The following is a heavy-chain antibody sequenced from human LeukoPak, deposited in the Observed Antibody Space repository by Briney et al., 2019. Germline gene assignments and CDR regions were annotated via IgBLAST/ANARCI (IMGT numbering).Heavy chain of an antibody. CDR2: IIPIFGTA. Sequence: ASVKVSCKASGGTFSSYAISWVRQAPGQGLEWMGGIIPIFGTANYAQKFQGRVTITADKSTSTAYMELSSLRSEDTAVYYCARVRATGCYYYYYMDVWGKGTTVTVSS. CDR1: GGTFSSYA. CDR3: ARVRATGCYYYYYMDV. V-gene: IGHV1-69*06. J-gene: IGHJ6*03. D-gene: IGHD6-19*01.